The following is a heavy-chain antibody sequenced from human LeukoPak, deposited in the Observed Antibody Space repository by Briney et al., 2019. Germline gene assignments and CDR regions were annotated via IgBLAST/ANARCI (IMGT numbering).Heavy chain of an antibody. CDR3: ARASVAGATFDAFDI. J-gene: IGHJ3*02. CDR1: GGTFSSYA. CDR2: IIPIFGTA. V-gene: IGHV1-69*05. Sequence: SVNVSCKASGGTFSSYAISWVRQAPGRGVEWMGGIIPIFGTANYAQKFQGRVTITTDESTSTAYMELSSLRSEDTAVYYCARASVAGATFDAFDIWGQGTMVTVSS. D-gene: IGHD6-19*01.